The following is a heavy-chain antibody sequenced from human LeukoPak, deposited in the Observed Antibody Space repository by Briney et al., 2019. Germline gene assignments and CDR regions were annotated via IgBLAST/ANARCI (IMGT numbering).Heavy chain of an antibody. CDR1: GGTISSYY. D-gene: IGHD2-21*01. CDR3: ARDGGDWFDP. V-gene: IGHV4-59*01. J-gene: IGHJ5*02. CDR2: IYYSGST. Sequence: PSETLSLTCTVSGGTISSYYRNWIRQPPGQGLEWIGNIYYSGSTNYNPSLKRRVTISVDTSKNQFSLKLSSVTAADTAVYYCARDGGDWFDPWGQGTLVTVSS.